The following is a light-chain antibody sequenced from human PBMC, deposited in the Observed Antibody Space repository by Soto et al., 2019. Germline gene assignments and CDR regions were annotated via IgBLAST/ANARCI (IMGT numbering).Light chain of an antibody. Sequence: QLVLTQSSSASASLGSSVKLTCTLSSGHSHYIIAWHQRQPRKAPRYLMKVEGSGSYSRGIGIPDRFSGSKSGADHYLTISNLQSEDEADYYCETWDSHTVAFGGGTKVTVL. CDR2: VEGSGSY. V-gene: IGLV4-60*03. CDR1: SGHSHYI. J-gene: IGLJ2*01. CDR3: ETWDSHTVA.